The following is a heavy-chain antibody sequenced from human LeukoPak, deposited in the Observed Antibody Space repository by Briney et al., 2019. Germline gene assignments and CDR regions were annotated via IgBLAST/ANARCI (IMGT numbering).Heavy chain of an antibody. D-gene: IGHD4-17*01. J-gene: IGHJ5*02. CDR2: IKLDGSEK. Sequence: PGGSLRLSCVASGYTFGKYWMSWVRQAPGKGLEWVANIKLDGSEKNYVDSVKGRFTISRDNTKNSLYLQMNSLRAEDTAVYYCAKDHLATVTTLAFVGGWFDPWGQGTLVTVSS. CDR1: GYTFGKYW. V-gene: IGHV3-7*03. CDR3: AKDHLATVTTLAFVGGWFDP.